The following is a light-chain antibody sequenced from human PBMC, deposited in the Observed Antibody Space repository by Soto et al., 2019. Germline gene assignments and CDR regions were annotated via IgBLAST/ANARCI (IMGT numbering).Light chain of an antibody. CDR3: SSYAGSNNFVV. V-gene: IGLV2-8*01. CDR1: SSDVGGYNY. J-gene: IGLJ2*01. Sequence: QSALTQPPSASGSPGQSVTISCTGTSSDVGGYNYVSWYQQHPGKAPKLMSYEVSKRPSGVPDRFSASKSGNTASLTVSGLQAEDEADYYCSSYAGSNNFVVFGGGTKVTVL. CDR2: EVS.